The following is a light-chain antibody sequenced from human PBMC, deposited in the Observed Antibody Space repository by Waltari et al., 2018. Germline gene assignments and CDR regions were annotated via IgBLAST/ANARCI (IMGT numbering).Light chain of an antibody. CDR1: NNDVGTYDL. CDR3: CSYAGTWL. CDR2: QGT. J-gene: IGLJ3*02. V-gene: IGLV2-23*01. Sequence: QSALTQPASMSASPGQSITISCTATNNDVGTYDLVSWYQQHPGRAPKLLIFQGTKRPSAVSGRLSGSKSADTASLTISGLQPEDEADYYCCSYAGTWLFGGGTKVTVL.